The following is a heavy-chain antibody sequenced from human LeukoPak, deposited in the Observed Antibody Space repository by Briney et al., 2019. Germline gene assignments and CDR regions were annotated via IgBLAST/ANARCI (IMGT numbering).Heavy chain of an antibody. J-gene: IGHJ4*02. CDR1: GGSFSGYY. CDR2: INHSGST. V-gene: IGHV4-34*01. D-gene: IGHD3-22*01. CDR3: ARGTRYYYDSSGYYSN. Sequence: SETLSLTCAVYGGSFSGYYWSWIRQPPGKGLEWIGEINHSGSTNYNPSLKSRVTISVDTSKNQFSLKLSSVTAADTAVYYCARGTRYYYDSSGYYSNWGQGTLATVSS.